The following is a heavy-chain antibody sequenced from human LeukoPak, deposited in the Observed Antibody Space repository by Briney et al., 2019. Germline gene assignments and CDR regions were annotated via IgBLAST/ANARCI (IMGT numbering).Heavy chain of an antibody. J-gene: IGHJ3*02. D-gene: IGHD6-6*01. Sequence: QTGGSLRLSCAASGFTFSSYWMHWVRQAPGKGLVWVSRINSDGSSTSYADSVKGRFTISRDNAKNTLYLQMNSLRAEDTAVYYCAKTLSIGDAFDIWGQGTMVTVSS. CDR3: AKTLSIGDAFDI. CDR2: INSDGSST. V-gene: IGHV3-74*01. CDR1: GFTFSSYW.